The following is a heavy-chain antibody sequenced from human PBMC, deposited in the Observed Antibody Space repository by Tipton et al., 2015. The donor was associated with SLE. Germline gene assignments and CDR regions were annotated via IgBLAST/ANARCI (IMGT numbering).Heavy chain of an antibody. CDR3: ARALQNYFDY. Sequence: TLSLTCTVSGGSISSSSYYWSWIRQHPGKGLEWIGYIYYSGSTYYNPSLKSRVTISIDTSKNQFSLKLNSVTAADTAVYYCARALQNYFDYWGQGTLVTVSS. V-gene: IGHV4-31*03. CDR2: IYYSGST. CDR1: GGSISSSSYY. J-gene: IGHJ4*02.